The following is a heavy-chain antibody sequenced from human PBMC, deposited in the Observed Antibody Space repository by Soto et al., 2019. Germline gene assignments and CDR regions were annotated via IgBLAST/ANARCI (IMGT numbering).Heavy chain of an antibody. J-gene: IGHJ4*02. CDR3: ARTTAPPLAAAFDY. CDR2: IWYDGSNK. D-gene: IGHD6-13*01. CDR1: GFTFSSYG. V-gene: IGHV3-33*01. Sequence: GGSLRLSCAASGFTFSSYGMHWVRQAPGKGLEWVAVIWYDGSNKYYADSVKGRFTISRDNSKNTLYLQMNSLRAEDTAVYYCARTTAPPLAAAFDYWGQGTLVTVSS.